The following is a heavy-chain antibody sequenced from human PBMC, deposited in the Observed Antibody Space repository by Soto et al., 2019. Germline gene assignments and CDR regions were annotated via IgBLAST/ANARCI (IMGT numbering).Heavy chain of an antibody. Sequence: SETLSLTCTVSGGSISSYYWSWIRQPPGKGLVWIVYIYYSGSTNYNPSLKSRVTISVDTSKNQFSLKLSSVTAADTAVYYCARGRIAAAGRYYFDYWGQGTLVTVSS. V-gene: IGHV4-59*01. CDR1: GGSISSYY. J-gene: IGHJ4*02. CDR2: IYYSGST. CDR3: ARGRIAAAGRYYFDY. D-gene: IGHD6-13*01.